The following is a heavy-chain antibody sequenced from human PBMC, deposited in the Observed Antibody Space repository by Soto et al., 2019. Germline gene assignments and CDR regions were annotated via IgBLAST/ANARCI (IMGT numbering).Heavy chain of an antibody. CDR2: IIPIFGTA. CDR1: GGTFSSYA. Sequence: QVQLVQSGAEVKKPGSSVKVSCKASGGTFSSYAISWVQQAPGQGLEWMGGIIPIFGTANYAQKFQGRVTITADESTSTAYMELSSLRSEDTAVYYCARDSGYCSSTSCYIVSYYYYGMDVWGQGTTVTVSS. CDR3: ARDSGYCSSTSCYIVSYYYYGMDV. V-gene: IGHV1-69*01. D-gene: IGHD2-2*01. J-gene: IGHJ6*02.